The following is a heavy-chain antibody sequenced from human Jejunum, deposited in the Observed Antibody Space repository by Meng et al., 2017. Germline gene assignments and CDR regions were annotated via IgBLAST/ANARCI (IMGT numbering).Heavy chain of an antibody. CDR2: IAPSGSTI. J-gene: IGHJ4*02. CDR3: ARGCTRPDY. V-gene: IGHV3-11*01. Sequence: VYLGESGGGLVQPGGSLGLSCAASGFTFSDYQMSWIRQAPGKRLEWVSCIAPSGSTIYYADSVGGRFTFSRDNAKNSLYLQMNSLRVEDTAVYYCARGCTRPDYWGQGTLVTVSS. D-gene: IGHD2-2*01. CDR1: GFTFSDYQ.